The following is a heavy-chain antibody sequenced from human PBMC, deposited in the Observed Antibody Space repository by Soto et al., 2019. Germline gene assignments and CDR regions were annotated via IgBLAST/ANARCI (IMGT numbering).Heavy chain of an antibody. CDR1: EFTFSNYA. CDR2: ISGSGGTT. V-gene: IGHV3-23*01. CDR3: AKSRSTCSSISCRNIDS. D-gene: IGHD2-2*01. J-gene: IGHJ4*02. Sequence: GGSLRLSCAASEFTFSNYAMSWVRQAPGKGLEWVSAISGSGGTTSYADSVKGRFTISRDNSKNTLYLQMDSLGAEDTAVYYCAKSRSTCSSISCRNIDSRGQGTLVTVSS.